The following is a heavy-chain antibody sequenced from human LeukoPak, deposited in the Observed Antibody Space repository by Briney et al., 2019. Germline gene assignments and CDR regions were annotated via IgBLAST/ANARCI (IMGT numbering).Heavy chain of an antibody. J-gene: IGHJ4*02. CDR1: GYTFTSYY. V-gene: IGHV1-46*01. CDR3: ARGNNYYGSGSYNDY. CDR2: INPSGGST. D-gene: IGHD3-10*01. Sequence: ASVKVSCKASGYTFTSYYMHWVRQAPGQGLEWMGIINPSGGSTSYAQKFQGRVTMTRDTSTSTVYTELSSLRSEDTAVYYCARGNNYYGSGSYNDYWGQGTLVTVSS.